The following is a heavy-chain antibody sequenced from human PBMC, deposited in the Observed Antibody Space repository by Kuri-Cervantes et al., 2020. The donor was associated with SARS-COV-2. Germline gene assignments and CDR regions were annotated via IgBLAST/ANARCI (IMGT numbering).Heavy chain of an antibody. CDR2: IYTSGST. D-gene: IGHD2-15*01. V-gene: IGHV4-61*02. CDR1: GGSISSCSYY. CDR3: ASSGHKVAFDI. Sequence: SETLSLTCTVSGGSISSCSYYWSWIRQPAGKGLEWIGRIYTSGSTNYNPSLKSRVTISVDTSKNQFSLKLSSVTAADTAVYYCASSGHKVAFDIGGQGTMVTVSS. J-gene: IGHJ3*02.